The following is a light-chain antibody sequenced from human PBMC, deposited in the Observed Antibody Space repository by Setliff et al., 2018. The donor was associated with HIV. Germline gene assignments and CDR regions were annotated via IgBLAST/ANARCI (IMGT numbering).Light chain of an antibody. J-gene: IGLJ1*01. Sequence: SYALTQPPSVSVSPGQTARITCPGDALPKQYAYWYQQKPGQAPVVVIYKDSERPSGIPERFSGSSSGTTVTLTISGVQAEDEADYYCQSADSSGTYVFGTGTKVTVL. CDR2: KDS. CDR3: QSADSSGTYV. V-gene: IGLV3-25*03. CDR1: ALPKQY.